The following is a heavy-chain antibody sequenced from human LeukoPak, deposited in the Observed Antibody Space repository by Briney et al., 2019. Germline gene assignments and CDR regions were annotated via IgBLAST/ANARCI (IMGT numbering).Heavy chain of an antibody. CDR1: GFTFSSYG. V-gene: IGHV3-23*01. J-gene: IGHJ4*02. CDR2: ISGSGGST. D-gene: IGHD3-10*01. Sequence: GGTLRLSCAASGFTFSSYGMSWVRQAPGKGLEWVSAISGSGGSTYYAHSVKGRFTISRDNSKSTLYLQMNSLRAEDTAVYYCAKSGDGRTDYWGQGTLVTVSS. CDR3: AKSGDGRTDY.